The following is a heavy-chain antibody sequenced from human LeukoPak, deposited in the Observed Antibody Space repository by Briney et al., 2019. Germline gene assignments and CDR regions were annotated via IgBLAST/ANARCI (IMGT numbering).Heavy chain of an antibody. J-gene: IGHJ4*02. D-gene: IGHD6-13*01. Sequence: GESLKISCKGSGYSFTSYWIGWVRQMPGKGLEWMGIIYPGDSDTRYSPSFQGQVTISADKSISAAYLQWSSLKASDTAMYYCARQGKQQLVTLDYWGQGTLVTVSS. CDR2: IYPGDSDT. V-gene: IGHV5-51*01. CDR3: ARQGKQQLVTLDY. CDR1: GYSFTSYW.